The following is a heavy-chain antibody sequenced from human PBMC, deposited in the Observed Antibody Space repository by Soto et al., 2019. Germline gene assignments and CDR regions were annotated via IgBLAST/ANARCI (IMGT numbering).Heavy chain of an antibody. V-gene: IGHV3-23*01. Sequence: GSLRLSCVASGFTFSTYTMSWVRQAPGKGLEWVSVISGSAGSSGPSYADSVQGRFSISRDNARNTLYLQMNSLRGEDTAMYYCAKARCSTANCYVPEYWGQGTRVTVS. D-gene: IGHD2-2*01. CDR1: GFTFSTYT. CDR2: ISGSAGSSGP. J-gene: IGHJ4*02. CDR3: AKARCSTANCYVPEY.